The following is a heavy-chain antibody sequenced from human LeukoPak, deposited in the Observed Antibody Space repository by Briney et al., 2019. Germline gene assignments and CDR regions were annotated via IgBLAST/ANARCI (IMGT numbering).Heavy chain of an antibody. V-gene: IGHV4-34*01. D-gene: IGHD2-8*01. CDR2: INHSGST. J-gene: IGHJ6*03. CDR3: ARGVRYCTNGVCYMGYYYYYMDV. Sequence: SETLSLTCAVYGGSFSGYYWSWIRQPPGKGLEWIREINHSGSTNYNPSLKSRVTISVDTSKNQFSLKLSSVTAADTAVYYCARGVRYCTNGVCYMGYYYYYMDVWGKGTTVTVSS. CDR1: GGSFSGYY.